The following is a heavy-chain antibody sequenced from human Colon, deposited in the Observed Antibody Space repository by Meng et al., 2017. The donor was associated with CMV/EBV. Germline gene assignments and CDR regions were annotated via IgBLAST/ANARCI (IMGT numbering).Heavy chain of an antibody. CDR2: MHYSSGNT. CDR1: GYTLTASY. V-gene: IGHV1-46*01. J-gene: IGHJ4*02. Sequence: ASVKVTCKSSGYTLTASYFHWVRQAPGQGLEWLGIMHYSSGNTAHTQKLQGRVSMTRDTSTSTVYFELTGLRSGDTALYYCARDTDLWGQGTLVTVSS. CDR3: ARDTDL.